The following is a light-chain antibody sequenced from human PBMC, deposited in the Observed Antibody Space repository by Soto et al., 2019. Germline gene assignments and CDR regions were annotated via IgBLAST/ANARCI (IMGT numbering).Light chain of an antibody. CDR1: RPNIGTNY. CDR3: ETWDDSLPGAV. Sequence: QSFLTQPPPGFSGPWQKGTSPRPGSRPNIGTNYVSWYQQLPGTVPTLLIYDNNKRPSGIPDRFSASKSGTSATLDITGLQIGDEADYYCETWDDSLPGAVFGGGTKVTVL. CDR2: DNN. J-gene: IGLJ2*01. V-gene: IGLV1-51*01.